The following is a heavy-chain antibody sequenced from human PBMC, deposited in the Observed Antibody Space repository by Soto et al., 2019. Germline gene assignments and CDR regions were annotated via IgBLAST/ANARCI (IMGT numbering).Heavy chain of an antibody. D-gene: IGHD3-3*01. J-gene: IGHJ5*02. CDR3: AKDQQYDFWSGPWRFDP. CDR1: GFSIIGHW. CDR2: ISRSGGST. Sequence: TGGSLRLSCVCSGFSIIGHWMSWVLQATGKGLEWVSAISRSGGSTYYADSVKGRFTISRDNAKNTLYLQMNSLRAEDTAVYYCAKDQQYDFWSGPWRFDPWGQGTLVTVSS. V-gene: IGHV3-23*01.